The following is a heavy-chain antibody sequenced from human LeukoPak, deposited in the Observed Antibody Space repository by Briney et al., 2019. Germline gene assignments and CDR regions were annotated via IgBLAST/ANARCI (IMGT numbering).Heavy chain of an antibody. CDR1: GFTFGDYA. D-gene: IGHD6-19*01. V-gene: IGHV3-49*03. J-gene: IGHJ4*02. CDR3: TRIAVAGNTLYEGASISPHPDY. CDR2: IRSKAYGGTT. Sequence: GGSLRLSCTASGFTFGDYAMSWFRQAPGKGLEWVGFIRSKAYGGTTEYAASVKGRFTISSDDSKSIAYLQMNSLKTEDTAVYYCTRIAVAGNTLYEGASISPHPDYWGQGTLVTVSS.